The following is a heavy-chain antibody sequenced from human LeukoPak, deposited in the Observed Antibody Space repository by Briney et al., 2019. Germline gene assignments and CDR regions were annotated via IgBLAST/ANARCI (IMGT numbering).Heavy chain of an antibody. V-gene: IGHV3-64*01. Sequence: GGSLRLSCAASGFTFSSYAMHWVRQAPGKGLEYVSAISSNGGSTYYANSVKGRFTISRDNSKNTLYLQMGSLRAEDMAVYYCARDSLGMVLDYWGQGTLVTVSS. D-gene: IGHD3-10*01. J-gene: IGHJ4*02. CDR2: ISSNGGST. CDR1: GFTFSSYA. CDR3: ARDSLGMVLDY.